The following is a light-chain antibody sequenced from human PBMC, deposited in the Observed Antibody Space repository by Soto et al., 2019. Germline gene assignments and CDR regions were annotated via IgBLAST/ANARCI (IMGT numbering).Light chain of an antibody. CDR2: YDD. J-gene: IGLJ2*01. CDR3: AAWDDSLNVVV. CDR1: SSNIGNNA. Sequence: QSVLTQPPSVSEAPRQRVTISCSGSSSNIGNNAVNWYQQLPGKAPKLLIYYDDLLPSGVSDRFSGSKSGTSASLAISGLQSEDEEDYYCAAWDDSLNVVVFGGGTQLTVL. V-gene: IGLV1-36*01.